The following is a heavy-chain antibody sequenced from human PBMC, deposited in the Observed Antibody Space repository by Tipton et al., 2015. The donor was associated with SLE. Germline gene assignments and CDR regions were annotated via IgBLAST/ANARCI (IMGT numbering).Heavy chain of an antibody. Sequence: GSLRLSCAASGFTVSSNYMSWVRQAPGKGLEWVSVIYSGGSTYYADSVKGRFAISRDNSKNTLYLQMNSLRAEDTAVYYCARDRGSGWFGFDYWGQGTLVPVSS. J-gene: IGHJ4*02. D-gene: IGHD6-19*01. CDR2: IYSGGST. CDR1: GFTVSSNY. V-gene: IGHV3-53*05. CDR3: ARDRGSGWFGFDY.